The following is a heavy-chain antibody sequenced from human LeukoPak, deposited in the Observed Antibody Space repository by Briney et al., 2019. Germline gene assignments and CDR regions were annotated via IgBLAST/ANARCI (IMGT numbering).Heavy chain of an antibody. D-gene: IGHD6-6*01. J-gene: IGHJ6*03. V-gene: IGHV4-39*01. CDR3: ARRAPYSSSSYYYYYMDV. CDR2: IYYSGST. Sequence: SETLSLTCTVSGGSISSSSYYWGWIRQPPGKGLEWIGSIYYSGSTYYNPSLKSRFTISVDTSKNQFSLKLSSVTAADTAVYYCARRAPYSSSSYYYYYMDVWGKETTVTVSS. CDR1: GGSISSSSYY.